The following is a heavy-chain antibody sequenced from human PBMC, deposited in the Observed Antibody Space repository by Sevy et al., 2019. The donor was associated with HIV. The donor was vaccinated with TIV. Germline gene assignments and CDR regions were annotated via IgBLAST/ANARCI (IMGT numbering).Heavy chain of an antibody. J-gene: IGHJ4*02. CDR1: GFSVSSHA. Sequence: GGSLRLSCAASGFSVSSHAMHWVRQAPGKGLEWVALLSYDGGAQYYADPVKGRFSISRDNSKNILYLQMNSLRPADTALYYCTRDAGYSVGWYPSNYWGQGTLVTVSS. CDR2: LSYDGGAQ. V-gene: IGHV3-30*04. CDR3: TRDAGYSVGWYPSNY. D-gene: IGHD6-19*01.